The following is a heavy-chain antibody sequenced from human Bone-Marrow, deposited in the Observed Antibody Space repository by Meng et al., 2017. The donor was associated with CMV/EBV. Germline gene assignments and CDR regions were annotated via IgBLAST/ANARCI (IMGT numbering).Heavy chain of an antibody. CDR1: GFTFSSYD. Sequence: GESLKISCAASGFTFSSYDMHWVRQATGKGLEWVSAIGTAGDTYYPGSVKGRFTISRDNSKNTLYLQMNSLRAEDTAVYYCAKGPGHFRGGEYYFDNWGQGTLVTVSS. J-gene: IGHJ4*02. D-gene: IGHD3-10*01. V-gene: IGHV3-13*01. CDR3: AKGPGHFRGGEYYFDN. CDR2: IGTAGDT.